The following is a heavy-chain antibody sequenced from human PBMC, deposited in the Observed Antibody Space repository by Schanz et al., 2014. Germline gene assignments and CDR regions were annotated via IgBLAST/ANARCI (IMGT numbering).Heavy chain of an antibody. Sequence: EVQLVESGGGVVQPGRSLRLSCAASGFTFSTHAMHWVRQAPGKGLEWVSAISGSGGSTYYADSVKGRFTISRDNSKNTLYLQMSSLRAEDTAVYYCAKGRFGELSAFDIWGQGTMXTVSS. J-gene: IGHJ3*02. CDR3: AKGRFGELSAFDI. CDR1: GFTFSTHA. V-gene: IGHV3-23*04. CDR2: ISGSGGST. D-gene: IGHD3-10*01.